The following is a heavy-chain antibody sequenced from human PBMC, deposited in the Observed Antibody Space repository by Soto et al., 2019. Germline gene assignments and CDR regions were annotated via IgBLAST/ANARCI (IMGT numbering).Heavy chain of an antibody. CDR2: IIPILGIA. Sequence: VQLVQSGAEVKKPGSSVKVSCKASGGTFSSYTISWVRQAPGQGLEWMGRIIPILGIANYAQKFQGRVTITADKSTSTAYMELSSLRSEDTAVYYCARAYGDYTTFDYWGQGTLVTVSS. J-gene: IGHJ4*02. CDR1: GGTFSSYT. CDR3: ARAYGDYTTFDY. V-gene: IGHV1-69*02. D-gene: IGHD4-17*01.